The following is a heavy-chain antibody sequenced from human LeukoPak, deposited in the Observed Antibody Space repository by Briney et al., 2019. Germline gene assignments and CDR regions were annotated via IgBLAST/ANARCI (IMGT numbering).Heavy chain of an antibody. V-gene: IGHV3-21*01. D-gene: IGHD3-10*01. CDR1: GFTFNTFN. CDR3: ARDSSGFGESKYFDP. J-gene: IGHJ5*02. CDR2: ITSGGDYI. Sequence: GGSLRLSCAASGFTFNTFNMNWVRQAPGKGLEWVSSITSGGDYIYYADSVKGRFTISRDNAKNSLYLQMNSLRAEDTAVYYCARDSSGFGESKYFDPWGQGTLVTVSS.